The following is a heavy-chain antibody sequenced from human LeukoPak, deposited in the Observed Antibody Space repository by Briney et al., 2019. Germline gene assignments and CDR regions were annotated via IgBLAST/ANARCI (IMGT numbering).Heavy chain of an antibody. CDR2: IYSGGST. J-gene: IGHJ4*02. CDR3: ARGHSGYHNT. D-gene: IGHD5-12*01. Sequence: GGSLRLSCAASEFSVGSNYMTWVRQAPGKGLEWVSLIYSGGSTYYADSVKGRFTISRDNSKNTLYLHINSLRAENTAVYYFARGHSGYHNTRGQGTLVTVSS. V-gene: IGHV3-66*01. CDR1: EFSVGSNY.